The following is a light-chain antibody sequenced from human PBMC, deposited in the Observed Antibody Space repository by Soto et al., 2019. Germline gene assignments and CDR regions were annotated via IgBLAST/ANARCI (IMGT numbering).Light chain of an antibody. CDR2: KAS. V-gene: IGKV1-5*03. CDR3: QQYNNYLT. Sequence: IQMAQSPFTLSASVGGRVTITCRASQSISIWLAWYQQKPGKAPKLLIYKASSLESGVPSRFSGSGSGTEFTLTISSLQPDDFATYYCQQYNNYLTFGQGTKVDIK. J-gene: IGKJ1*01. CDR1: QSISIW.